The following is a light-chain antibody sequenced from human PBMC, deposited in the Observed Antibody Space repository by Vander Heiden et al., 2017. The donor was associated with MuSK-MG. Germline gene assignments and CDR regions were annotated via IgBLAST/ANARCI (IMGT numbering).Light chain of an antibody. J-gene: IGLJ1*01. Sequence: SYDLTQPPPVSVSPGQTASITCSGDKLGDKYACWYQQKPGQSPVLVIYQDSKRPSGIPERFSGSNSGNTATLTISETQAMDEADYYCQAWDSSTAVFGTGTKVTVL. CDR3: QAWDSSTAV. CDR2: QDS. CDR1: KLGDKY. V-gene: IGLV3-1*01.